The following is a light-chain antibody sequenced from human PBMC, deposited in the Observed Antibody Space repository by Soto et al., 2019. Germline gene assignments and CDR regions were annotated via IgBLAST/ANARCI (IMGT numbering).Light chain of an antibody. Sequence: IGLTQSPGSLSLSPGEGAALSCRASQSISKSNLAWYQQKPGQAPRLLVYAASSRATGIPARFSGSGSGTDFTLTISRLEPEDFAIYYCQQYGSPRGTFGQGTKVDIK. V-gene: IGKV3-20*01. CDR2: AAS. CDR3: QQYGSPRGT. J-gene: IGKJ1*01. CDR1: QSISKSN.